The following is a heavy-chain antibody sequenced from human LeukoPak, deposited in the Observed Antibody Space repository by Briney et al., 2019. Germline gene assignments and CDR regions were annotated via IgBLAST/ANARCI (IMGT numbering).Heavy chain of an antibody. CDR3: ARGFMVRGAIHAFDI. D-gene: IGHD3-10*01. CDR1: GFTFSDYY. V-gene: IGHV3-11*06. J-gene: IGHJ3*02. CDR2: ISSSSSYT. Sequence: GGSLRLSCAASGFTFSDYYMSWIRQAPGKGLEWVSYISSSSSYTNYADSVKGRFTISRDNAKNSLYLQMNSLRAEDTAVYYCARGFMVRGAIHAFDIWGQGTMVTVSS.